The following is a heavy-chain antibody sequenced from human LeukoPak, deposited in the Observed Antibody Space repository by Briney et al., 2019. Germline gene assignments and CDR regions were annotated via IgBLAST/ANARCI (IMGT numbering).Heavy chain of an antibody. CDR2: ISSSSSYI. Sequence: KPGGSLRLSCAASGFTFSSYSMNWVRQAPGKGLEWVSSISSSSSYIYYADSVKGRFTIPRDNAKNSLYLQMNSLRAEDTAVYYCARVGPGNYYDSSGYYYGFDYWGQGTLVTVSS. V-gene: IGHV3-21*01. CDR1: GFTFSSYS. CDR3: ARVGPGNYYDSSGYYYGFDY. D-gene: IGHD3-22*01. J-gene: IGHJ4*02.